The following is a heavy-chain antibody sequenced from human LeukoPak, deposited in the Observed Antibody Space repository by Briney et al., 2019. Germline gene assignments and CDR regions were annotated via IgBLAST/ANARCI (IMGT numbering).Heavy chain of an antibody. CDR2: IYGGGDA. CDR1: GFTVSDYA. Sequence: GGSLRLSCAASGFTVSDYAMAWVRQAPGKGLEWVSVIYGGGDAYYADSVKGRFTIARDNSKKTVSLQMNNLRVDDTAVYYCARVQFQWFDPWGPGTLVTVSS. D-gene: IGHD6-19*01. CDR3: ARVQFQWFDP. V-gene: IGHV3-66*01. J-gene: IGHJ5*02.